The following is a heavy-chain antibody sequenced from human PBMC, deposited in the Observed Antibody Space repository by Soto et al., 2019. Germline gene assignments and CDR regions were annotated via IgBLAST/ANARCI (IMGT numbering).Heavy chain of an antibody. CDR2: IYYTGST. J-gene: IGHJ6*02. Sequence: PSETLSLTCTVSGGSISSGGYYWSWIRQHPGKGLEWIGNIYYTGSTHYDPSLKSRITISLDTSKNQIPLKLSSVTAADTAVYYCASSPVTGIYYAMDVWGQGTTVTVSS. CDR1: GGSISSGGYY. D-gene: IGHD6-19*01. CDR3: ASSPVTGIYYAMDV. V-gene: IGHV4-31*03.